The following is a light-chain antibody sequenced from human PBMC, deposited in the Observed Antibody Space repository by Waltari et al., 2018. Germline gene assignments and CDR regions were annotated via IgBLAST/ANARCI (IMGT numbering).Light chain of an antibody. Sequence: AIRMTQSPSSISASTGDRVTITCRANQSISSYLAWYQQKPGKAPNLLIYAASTLQSGVPSRFSGSGSRTDFTLTISFLQSEDFATFYCQQYYTYPWTFGQGTKVEVK. J-gene: IGKJ1*01. V-gene: IGKV1-8*01. CDR3: QQYYTYPWT. CDR1: QSISSY. CDR2: AAS.